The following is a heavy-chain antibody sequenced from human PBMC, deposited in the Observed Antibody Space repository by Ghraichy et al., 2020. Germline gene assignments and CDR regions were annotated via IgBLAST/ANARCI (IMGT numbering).Heavy chain of an antibody. CDR3: EKERDTSGYYSFRGDYYGMDV. CDR2: ISYDGNNK. Sequence: GGYLRLSCAASGFTFSRYGLHWVRQAPGKGLEWVAVISYDGNNKYHADSVKGRFTISRDNSKNTLYLQMNSLRGEETAVYYCEKERDTSGYYSFRGDYYGMDVGGQGTTVTVSS. V-gene: IGHV3-30*18. CDR1: GFTFSRYG. J-gene: IGHJ6*02. D-gene: IGHD3-22*01.